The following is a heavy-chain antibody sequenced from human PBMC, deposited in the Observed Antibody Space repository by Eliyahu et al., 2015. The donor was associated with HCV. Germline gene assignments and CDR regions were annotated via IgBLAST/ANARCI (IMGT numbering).Heavy chain of an antibody. CDR3: ASGGGGIAVTGTGGWFDP. D-gene: IGHD6-19*01. Sequence: QVQLQESGPGLVKPSETLSLTCTVXGGSITTSYWSWIRQLPGKGLEWIGYIHFSGSTNYNPSLKSRVTISIDTSKNQFSLNLTSVTAADTAMYYCASGGGGIAVTGTGGWFDPWGQGTLVTVSS. CDR1: GGSITTSY. V-gene: IGHV4-59*01. J-gene: IGHJ5*02. CDR2: IHFSGST.